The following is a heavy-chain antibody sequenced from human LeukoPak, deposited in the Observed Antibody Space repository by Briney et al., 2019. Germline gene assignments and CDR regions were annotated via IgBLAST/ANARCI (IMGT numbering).Heavy chain of an antibody. CDR3: ARPRGYSYGPPYY. CDR2: IDPSDSYT. Sequence: GESLKISCQGSGYNFTSYWISWVRQLPGKGLEWMGRIDPSDSYTNYSPSFQGHVTISADKSISTAYLQWSSLKASDTAMYYCARPRGYSYGPPYYWGQGTLVTVSS. J-gene: IGHJ4*02. D-gene: IGHD5-18*01. V-gene: IGHV5-10-1*01. CDR1: GYNFTSYW.